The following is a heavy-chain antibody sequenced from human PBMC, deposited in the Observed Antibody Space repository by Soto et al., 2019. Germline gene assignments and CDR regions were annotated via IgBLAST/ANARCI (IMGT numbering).Heavy chain of an antibody. CDR2: ISYTGGSTI. CDR1: GFTFSSYS. CDR3: GRDGGYCSGGGCYAWFDP. V-gene: IGHV3-48*01. Sequence: EVQLVESGGGLVQPGGSLRLSCAASGFTFSSYSINWIRQAPGKGLELVSFISYTGGSTIYYADSVKGRFTISRDNAKNSVYHQMNSLRAEDTVWYYCGRDGGYCSGGGCYAWFDPWGQGTLVTVSS. J-gene: IGHJ5*02. D-gene: IGHD2-15*01.